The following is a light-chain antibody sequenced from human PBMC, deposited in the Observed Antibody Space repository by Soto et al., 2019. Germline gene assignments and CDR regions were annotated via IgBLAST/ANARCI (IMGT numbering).Light chain of an antibody. Sequence: AIRMTQSQSSLSASTGDRVTITCRASQGISSYLAWYQQKPGKAPKLLIYAASTLQSGVPSRFSGSGSGTDFTLTISCLQSEDFATYYCQQYYSYPRTFGQGTNVDI. CDR3: QQYYSYPRT. V-gene: IGKV1-8*01. J-gene: IGKJ1*01. CDR2: AAS. CDR1: QGISSY.